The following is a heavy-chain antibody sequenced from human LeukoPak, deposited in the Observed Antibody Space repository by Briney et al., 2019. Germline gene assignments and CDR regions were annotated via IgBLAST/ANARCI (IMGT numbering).Heavy chain of an antibody. J-gene: IGHJ6*03. V-gene: IGHV4-39*01. D-gene: IGHD3-22*01. CDR2: VYYTGIT. CDR3: ARQVRSPVVMFMDV. CDR1: GGSISSSTYN. Sequence: PSDTLSLTCTVAGGSISSSTYNWRWIRPPPGKGLEWIGSVYYTGITYYNPSVESRVTISVDTSKNHFSLELNSVTAADTGVYFWARQVRSPVVMFMDVWGKGTTVIVSS.